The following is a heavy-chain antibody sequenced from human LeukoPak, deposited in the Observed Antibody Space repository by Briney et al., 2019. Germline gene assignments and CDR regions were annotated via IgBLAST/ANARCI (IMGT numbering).Heavy chain of an antibody. V-gene: IGHV3-7*01. Sequence: PGGSLRLSCAASGFTFSSYWMSWVRQAPGKGLEWVGNIKDDGSAKYHVHSVKGRFTISRDNAKNSLFLQMNNLRAEDTAVCYCARDNPGYGAYESWGQGTRVTVSS. CDR3: ARDNPGYGAYES. D-gene: IGHD4/OR15-4a*01. CDR2: IKDDGSAK. J-gene: IGHJ5*02. CDR1: GFTFSSYW.